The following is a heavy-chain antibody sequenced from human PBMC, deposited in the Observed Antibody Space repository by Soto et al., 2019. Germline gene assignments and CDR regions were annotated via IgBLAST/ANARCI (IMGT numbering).Heavy chain of an antibody. J-gene: IGHJ3*02. Sequence: QLHLEQRGAGLLKPSDTLSLTCDVYGGSFSGYYWSWIRQAPGKGLEWIVEINHSGSPNYNPSLQSRVSVSDDTSKTHFSLKLSSVTAADTAVYYCATFPPEGRTATSRGDDAFDIWGQGPLVTVSS. CDR3: ATFPPEGRTATSRGDDAFDI. CDR1: GGSFSGYY. CDR2: INHSGSP. V-gene: IGHV4-34*02. D-gene: IGHD3-10*01.